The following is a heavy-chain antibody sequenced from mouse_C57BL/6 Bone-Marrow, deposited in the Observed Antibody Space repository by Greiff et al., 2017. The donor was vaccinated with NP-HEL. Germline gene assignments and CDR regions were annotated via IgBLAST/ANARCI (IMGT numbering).Heavy chain of an antibody. D-gene: IGHD1-1*01. Sequence: VKVVESGAELARPGASVKLSCKASGYTFTSYGISWVKQRPGQGLEWIGEIYPRSGNTYYNEKFKGTATLTADKSYSTAYMELRSLTSEDPAVNFCARYYSLDYWGQGTSVTVAA. V-gene: IGHV1-81*01. CDR1: GYTFTSYG. CDR2: IYPRSGNT. CDR3: ARYYSLDY. J-gene: IGHJ4*01.